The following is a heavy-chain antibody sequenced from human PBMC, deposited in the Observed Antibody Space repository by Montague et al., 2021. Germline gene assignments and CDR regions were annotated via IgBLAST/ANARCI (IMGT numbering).Heavy chain of an antibody. CDR3: ARHVIGNYGMDV. D-gene: IGHD3-16*02. Sequence: SETLSLTCTVSGGSISSSSYYWGWIRQPPGKGLEWIGSIYYSGSTYCNPSLKSRVTISVDTPKNQFSLKLSSVTAADTAVYYCARHVIGNYGMDVWGQGTTVTVSS. CDR2: IYYSGST. V-gene: IGHV4-39*01. J-gene: IGHJ6*02. CDR1: GGSISSSSYY.